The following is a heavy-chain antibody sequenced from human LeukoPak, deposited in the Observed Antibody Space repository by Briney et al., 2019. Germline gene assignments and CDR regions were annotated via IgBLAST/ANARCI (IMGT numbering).Heavy chain of an antibody. D-gene: IGHD6-13*01. V-gene: IGHV1-8*01. J-gene: IGHJ3*02. CDR2: MNPNSGNT. Sequence: GASVKVSCKASGYTFTSYDINWVRQATGQGLEWMGWMNPNSGNTGYAQKFQGRVTMTRNTSISTAYMELSSLRSEDTAVYYCARGPVVLAATGLPDDAFDIWGQGTMVTVSS. CDR1: GYTFTSYD. CDR3: ARGPVVLAATGLPDDAFDI.